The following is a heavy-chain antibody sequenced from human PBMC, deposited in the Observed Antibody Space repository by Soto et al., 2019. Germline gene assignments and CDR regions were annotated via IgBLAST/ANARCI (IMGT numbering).Heavy chain of an antibody. J-gene: IGHJ6*04. CDR1: GFTFSSYS. V-gene: IGHV3-21*01. CDR2: ISSSSYI. CDR3: ATDAPYYYFWSGSKSPTDV. D-gene: IGHD3-3*01. Sequence: GGSLRLSCAASGFTFSSYSMNWVRQAPGKGLEWVSSISSSSYIYYADSVKGRCTISRDNAKNSLYLQMNSLRAEDTAVYYCATDAPYYYFWSGSKSPTDVWGKGTTVPVSS.